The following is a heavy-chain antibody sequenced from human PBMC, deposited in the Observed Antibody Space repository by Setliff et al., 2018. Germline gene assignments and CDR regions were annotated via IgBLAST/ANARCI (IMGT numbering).Heavy chain of an antibody. D-gene: IGHD3-22*01. CDR3: ARWRVRDSGYYPRLSYMDV. CDR2: KYYSGST. V-gene: IGHV4-59*08. CDR1: GSSFSSYS. J-gene: IGHJ6*03. Sequence: SETLSLTCTVSGSSFSSYSWSWIRQPPGKGLEWIGYKYYSGSTNPNPSLKSRVTISVDTSKNQFSLELSSVTAADTAVYYCARWRVRDSGYYPRLSYMDVWGKGTTVTVSS.